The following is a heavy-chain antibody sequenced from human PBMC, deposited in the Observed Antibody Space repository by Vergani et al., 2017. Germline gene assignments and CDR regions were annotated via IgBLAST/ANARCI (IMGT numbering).Heavy chain of an antibody. CDR2: IYYSGST. J-gene: IGHJ4*02. CDR3: ARDRSTAGGLDY. Sequence: QVQLQESGPGLVKPSETLSLTCTVSGGSISSYYWSWIRQPPGKGLEWIGYIYYSGSTNYNPSLKSRVTISVDTSKNQFSLKLSSVTAADTAVYYCARDRSTAGGLDYGGQGTLVTVSS. V-gene: IGHV4-59*01. CDR1: GGSISSYY. D-gene: IGHD6-13*01.